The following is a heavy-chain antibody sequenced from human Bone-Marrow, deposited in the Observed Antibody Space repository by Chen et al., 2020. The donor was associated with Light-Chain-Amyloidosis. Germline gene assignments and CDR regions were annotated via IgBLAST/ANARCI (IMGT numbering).Heavy chain of an antibody. CDR1: GLTFSSSW. CDR2: IKQGGSAK. CDR3: ATDFSVTH. D-gene: IGHD2-21*02. V-gene: IGHV3-7*02. Sequence: EVQLVESGGGLVQPGGSLSLSCTASGLTFSSSWMSWVRQAPGKGLEWVANIKQGGSAKYYVDSVKGRFTISRDDAKNSLYLQMNSLRAEDTAVYYCATDFSVTHWGQGTLVTVSS. J-gene: IGHJ4*02.